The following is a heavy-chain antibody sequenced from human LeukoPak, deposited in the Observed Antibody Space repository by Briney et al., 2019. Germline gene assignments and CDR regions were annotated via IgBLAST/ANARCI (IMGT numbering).Heavy chain of an antibody. CDR2: IYYSGST. Sequence: PSETLSLICSVSGGSISNYYWSWIRQPPGKGLEWIGYIYYSGSTNYNPSLKSRVTISVDTSKNQFSLKLSSVTAADTAVYYCARLLYYYGSGRGFDPWGQGTLVTVSS. V-gene: IGHV4-59*08. J-gene: IGHJ5*02. CDR3: ARLLYYYGSGRGFDP. CDR1: GGSISNYY. D-gene: IGHD3-10*01.